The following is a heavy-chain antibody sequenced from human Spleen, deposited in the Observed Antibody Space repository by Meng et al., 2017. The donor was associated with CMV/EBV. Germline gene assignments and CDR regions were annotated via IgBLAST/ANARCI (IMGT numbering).Heavy chain of an antibody. CDR3: ATQSCSSTNCPPFDY. Sequence: SGCSLSINPCYWGWVRQPPGKGLEWIASIYYSGGTYYNASLKSRVTISITSKNQFFLKLSSVTAADTAVYYCATQSCSSTNCPPFDYWGRGTLVTVSS. J-gene: IGHJ4*02. CDR1: GCSLSINPCY. V-gene: IGHV4-39*01. D-gene: IGHD2-2*01. CDR2: IYYSGGT.